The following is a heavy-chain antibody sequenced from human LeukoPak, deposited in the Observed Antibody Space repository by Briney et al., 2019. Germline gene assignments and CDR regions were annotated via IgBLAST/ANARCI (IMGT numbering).Heavy chain of an antibody. V-gene: IGHV3-21*01. CDR3: AREDPAGLRLGELSFPSYYYYGMDV. CDR1: GFTFSSYN. D-gene: IGHD3-16*02. J-gene: IGHJ6*02. CDR2: ISPSSNYI. Sequence: PGGSLRLSCAASGFTFSSYNMNWVRLAPGKGLEWVSSISPSSNYIYYADSVKGRFTISRDNAKNSLYLQMNSLRAEDTAVYYCAREDPAGLRLGELSFPSYYYYGMDVWGQGTTVTVSS.